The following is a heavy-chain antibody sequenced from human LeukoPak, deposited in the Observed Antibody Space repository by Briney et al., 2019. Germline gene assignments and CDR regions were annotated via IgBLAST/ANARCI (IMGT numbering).Heavy chain of an antibody. J-gene: IGHJ4*02. CDR1: GYTFTSYD. CDR2: MSPNSGDT. V-gene: IGHV1-8*01. D-gene: IGHD2-2*02. Sequence: ASVKVSCKASGYTFTSYDFNWVRQATGQRPEWMGWMSPNSGDTGYAQKFQDRVTMTRNTSISTAYMELSSLRSDDTAVYYCARGVLGYCSSTSCYTGVGFDYWGQGTLVTVSS. CDR3: ARGVLGYCSSTSCYTGVGFDY.